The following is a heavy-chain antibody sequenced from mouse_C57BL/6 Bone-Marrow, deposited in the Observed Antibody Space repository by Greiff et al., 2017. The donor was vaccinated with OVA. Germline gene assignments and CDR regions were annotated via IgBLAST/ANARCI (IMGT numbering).Heavy chain of an antibody. CDR3: ARWYYAMDY. J-gene: IGHJ4*01. Sequence: VQLQQSGAELAKPGASVKLSCKASGYTFTSYWMHWVKQRPGQGLEWIGYINPSSGYTKYNQKFKDKATLTADKSYSTAYMQLSSLTYEDSAVYYCARWYYAMDYWGQGTSVTVSS. CDR2: INPSSGYT. CDR1: GYTFTSYW. V-gene: IGHV1-7*01.